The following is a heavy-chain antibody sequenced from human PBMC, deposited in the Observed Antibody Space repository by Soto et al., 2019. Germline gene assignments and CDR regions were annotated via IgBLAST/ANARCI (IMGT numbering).Heavy chain of an antibody. D-gene: IGHD3-22*01. CDR2: IYYSGST. CDR1: GGSISSGGYY. V-gene: IGHV4-31*03. CDR3: ARVTTSSGYYPIDAFDI. Sequence: QVQLQESGPGLVKPSQTLSLTCTVSGGSISSGGYYWSWIRQHPGKGLEWIGYIYYSGSTYYNPSLKSRVTISVDTSKNQFSLKLSSVTSADTAVYYCARVTTSSGYYPIDAFDIWGQGTMVTVSS. J-gene: IGHJ3*02.